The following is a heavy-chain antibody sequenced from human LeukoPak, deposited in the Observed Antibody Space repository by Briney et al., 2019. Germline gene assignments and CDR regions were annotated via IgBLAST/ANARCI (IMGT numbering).Heavy chain of an antibody. CDR2: IYYTGST. CDR3: ARVPSVIDAFDI. D-gene: IGHD2-21*01. CDR1: GGXISSGGYY. Sequence: SETLSLTCTVSGGXISSGGYYWSWIRQHPGKGLEWIAYIYYTGSTYYNPSLKSRLNISVDRSKNQFSLRLSSMTAADTAVYYCARVPSVIDAFDIWGQGTMVTVSS. J-gene: IGHJ3*02. V-gene: IGHV4-31*03.